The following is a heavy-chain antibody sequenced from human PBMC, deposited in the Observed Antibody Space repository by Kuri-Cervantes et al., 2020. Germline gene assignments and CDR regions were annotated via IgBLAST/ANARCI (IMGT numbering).Heavy chain of an antibody. Sequence: GESLKISCAASGFTFSSYGMHWVRQAPGKGLEWVAVISYDGSNKYYADSVKGRFTISRDNSKNTLYLQMNSLRAEDTAVYYCARGHDYWGQGTLVTVSS. V-gene: IGHV3-30*03. CDR1: GFTFSSYG. J-gene: IGHJ4*02. CDR3: ARGHDY. CDR2: ISYDGSNK.